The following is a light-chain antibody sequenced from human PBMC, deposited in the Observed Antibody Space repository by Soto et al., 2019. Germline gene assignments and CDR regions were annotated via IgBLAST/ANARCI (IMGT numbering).Light chain of an antibody. CDR1: SSDVGGYNY. J-gene: IGLJ2*01. CDR2: DVS. CDR3: SSYTRSNMGV. V-gene: IGLV2-14*01. Sequence: QSALTQPASVSGSPGQSITISCTGTSSDVGGYNYVSWYQQHPGKAPKLMIYDVSNRPSGVSNRFSGSKSGNTASLTISGLQAEDEAAYYCSSYTRSNMGVFGGGTQLTVL.